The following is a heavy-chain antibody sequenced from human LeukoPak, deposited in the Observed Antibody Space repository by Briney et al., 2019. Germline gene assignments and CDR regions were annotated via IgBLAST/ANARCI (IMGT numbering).Heavy chain of an antibody. CDR2: IYYSGST. D-gene: IGHD2-15*01. Sequence: PSETLSLTCTVSGASISSGSYYWGRIRQPPGKGLEWIGSIYYSGSTYYNPSLKSRVTISVDTSKNQFSLKLSSVTAADTAVYYCARVSGDWWLLDYWGQGTLVTVSS. J-gene: IGHJ4*02. CDR3: ARVSGDWWLLDY. CDR1: GASISSGSYY. V-gene: IGHV4-39*01.